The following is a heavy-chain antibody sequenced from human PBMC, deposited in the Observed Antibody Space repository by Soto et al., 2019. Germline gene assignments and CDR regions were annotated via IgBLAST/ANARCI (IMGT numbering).Heavy chain of an antibody. CDR3: ATWGYCRSTSCYTYYYGMDV. Sequence: EVQLLESGGGLVHPGGSLRLSCAASGFTFSTYAMSWVRQAPGKGLDWVSGISTTGGSTYYADSVKGRFTISRDNSKNTLYQQRNSRRAEDTAVYDCATWGYCRSTSCYTYYYGMDVWGQGTTVTVSS. CDR1: GFTFSTYA. V-gene: IGHV3-23*01. J-gene: IGHJ6*02. D-gene: IGHD2-2*02. CDR2: ISTTGGST.